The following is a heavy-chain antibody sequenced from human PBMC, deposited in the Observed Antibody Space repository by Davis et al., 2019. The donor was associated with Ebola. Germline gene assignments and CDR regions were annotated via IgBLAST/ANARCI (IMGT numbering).Heavy chain of an antibody. V-gene: IGHV1-18*01. J-gene: IGHJ4*02. CDR2: ISTYNGNT. Sequence: ASVKVSCKASGYSFTSDGISWVRQAPGQGLEWMGWISTYNGNTNYAQKFQGRATMTTDTYTSTAYMELRSLRSDDTAVYFCAKDVRGTTGPSEYWGQGTLVTVSS. CDR1: GYSFTSDG. CDR3: AKDVRGTTGPSEY. D-gene: IGHD1-1*01.